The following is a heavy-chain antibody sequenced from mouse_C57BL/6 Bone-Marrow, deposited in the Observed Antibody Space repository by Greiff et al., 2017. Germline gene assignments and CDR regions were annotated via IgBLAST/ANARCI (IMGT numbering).Heavy chain of an antibody. V-gene: IGHV5-17*01. Sequence: EVKLMESGGGLVKPGGSLKLSCAASGFTFSDYGMHWVRQAPEKGLEWVAYISSGSSTIYYADTVKGRFTISRDNAKNTLFLQMTSLRSEDTAMYYCASHIYYYGSRYAMDYWGQGTSVTVSS. D-gene: IGHD1-1*01. CDR3: ASHIYYYGSRYAMDY. J-gene: IGHJ4*01. CDR1: GFTFSDYG. CDR2: ISSGSSTI.